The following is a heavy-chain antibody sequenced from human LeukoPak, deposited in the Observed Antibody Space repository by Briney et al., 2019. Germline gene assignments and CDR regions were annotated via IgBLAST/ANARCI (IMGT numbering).Heavy chain of an antibody. CDR1: GGSISGYY. CDR2: IYYSGST. CDR3: ARENSSGYFLSTSYFDY. V-gene: IGHV4-59*01. D-gene: IGHD3-22*01. J-gene: IGHJ4*02. Sequence: SETLSLTCTVSGGSISGYYWSWIRQPPGKGLEWIGYIYYSGSTNYNPSLKSRVTISVDTSKNQFSLKLSSVTAADTAVYYCARENSSGYFLSTSYFDYWGQGTLVTVSS.